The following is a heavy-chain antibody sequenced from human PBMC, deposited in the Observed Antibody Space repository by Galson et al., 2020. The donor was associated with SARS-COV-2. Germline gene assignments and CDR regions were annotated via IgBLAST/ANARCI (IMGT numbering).Heavy chain of an antibody. CDR2: IYPGDSKT. V-gene: IGHV5-51*01. J-gene: IGHJ4*02. CDR1: GYSFTNYW. D-gene: IGHD3-10*01. Sequence: GGSLRLSCKGSGYSFTNYWIGWVRQMPGRGLEWMGVIYPGDSKTRYSPSFQGQVTISADKSFNTAYLQWSSLKASDTAIYYCARHTSGSGDYWGQGSLVTVSS. CDR3: ARHTSGSGDY.